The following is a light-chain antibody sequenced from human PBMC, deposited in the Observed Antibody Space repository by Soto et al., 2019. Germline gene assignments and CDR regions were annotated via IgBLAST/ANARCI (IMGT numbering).Light chain of an antibody. V-gene: IGKV3-15*01. J-gene: IGKJ4*01. Sequence: EIVLTQSPAILSVSPGERATLSCRASQSISRSLAWYQQKPGQAPRLLISDASTRATGIPARFSGSGSGTEFTLTISSLQSEDFAVYYCQPYNNWPLTFGGGTKVEIK. CDR1: QSISRS. CDR3: QPYNNWPLT. CDR2: DAS.